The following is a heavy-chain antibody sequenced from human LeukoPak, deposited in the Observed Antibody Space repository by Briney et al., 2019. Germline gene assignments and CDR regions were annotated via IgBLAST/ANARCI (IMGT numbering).Heavy chain of an antibody. CDR1: GGSVSSTTYY. CDR3: ARRQGGVAGNFDY. J-gene: IGHJ4*02. D-gene: IGHD6-19*01. CDR2: IYYSGST. V-gene: IGHV4-39*01. Sequence: PSETLSLTCTVSGGSVSSTTYYWGWIRQPPGKGLEWIGSIYYSGSTYYNPSLKSRVTIPVDTSKNQFSLKLSSVTAADTAVYYCARRQGGVAGNFDYWGQGTLVTVSS.